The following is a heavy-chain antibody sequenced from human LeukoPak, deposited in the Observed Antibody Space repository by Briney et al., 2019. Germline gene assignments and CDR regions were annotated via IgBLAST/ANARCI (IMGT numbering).Heavy chain of an antibody. V-gene: IGHV1-2*02. CDR1: GYTFTGYY. CDR2: INPNSGGT. D-gene: IGHD2-2*01. CDR3: ARDGQTTIVVVPDSNWFDP. J-gene: IGHJ5*02. Sequence: ASVKDSCKASGYTFTGYYMHWVRQAPGQGLEWMGWINPNSGGTNYAQKFQGRVTMTRDTSISTAYMELSRLRSDDTAVYYCARDGQTTIVVVPDSNWFDPWGQGTLVTVSS.